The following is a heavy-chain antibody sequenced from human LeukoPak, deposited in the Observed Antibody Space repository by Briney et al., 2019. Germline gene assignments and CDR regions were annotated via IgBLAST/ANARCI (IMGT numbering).Heavy chain of an antibody. CDR3: AKDEYYYDSSGLPDFDY. CDR2: ISYDGSNK. CDR1: GFTFSSYG. J-gene: IGHJ4*02. V-gene: IGHV3-30*18. Sequence: GGSLRLSCAASGFTFSSYGMHWVRQAPGKGLEWVAVISYDGSNKYYADSVKGRFTISRDNSKNTLYLQMNSLRAEDTAVYYCAKDEYYYDSSGLPDFDYWGQGTLVTVSS. D-gene: IGHD3-22*01.